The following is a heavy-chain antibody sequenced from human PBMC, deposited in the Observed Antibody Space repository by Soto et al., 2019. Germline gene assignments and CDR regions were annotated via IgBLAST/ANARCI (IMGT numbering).Heavy chain of an antibody. CDR2: ISAYNGDT. D-gene: IGHD6-19*01. CDR3: ARDRGVAPPVAGNTHYYYYMDV. J-gene: IGHJ6*03. CDR1: GYSFTNYG. Sequence: QDQLVQSGGEVKKPGASVKVSCKASGYSFTNYGITWVRQAPGQGFEWMGWISAYNGDTNYAQKLQGRVTMTTDASTSTAYLELRSLRSDDTAVYYCARDRGVAPPVAGNTHYYYYMDVLGKGTTVTVSS. V-gene: IGHV1-18*01.